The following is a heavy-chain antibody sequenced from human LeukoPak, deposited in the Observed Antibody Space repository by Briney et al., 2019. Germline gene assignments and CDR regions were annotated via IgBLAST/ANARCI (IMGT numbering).Heavy chain of an antibody. D-gene: IGHD6-13*01. CDR2: IYYSGST. V-gene: IGHV4-59*01. CDR1: GGSISSYY. Sequence: SETLPLTCTVSGGSISSYYWSWIRQPPGKGLEWIGYIYYSGSTNYNPSLKSRVTISVDTSKNQFSLKLSSVTAADTAVYYCARDRYSSSWGYFQHWGQGTLATVSS. J-gene: IGHJ1*01. CDR3: ARDRYSSSWGYFQH.